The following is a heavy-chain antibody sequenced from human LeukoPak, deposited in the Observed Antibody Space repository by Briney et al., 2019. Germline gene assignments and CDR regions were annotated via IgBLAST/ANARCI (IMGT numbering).Heavy chain of an antibody. J-gene: IGHJ4*02. CDR2: ITSRSTT. CDR3: AKDGNWARFED. CDR1: GFTVSSNY. D-gene: IGHD7-27*01. V-gene: IGHV3-53*01. Sequence: GGSLRLSCAASGFTVSSNYMSWVRQAPGKGLEWVSGITSRSTTYYADSVKGRFTISRDNSKNMVWLQINSPTAEDTATYYCAKDGNWARFEDWGQGTLVTVSS.